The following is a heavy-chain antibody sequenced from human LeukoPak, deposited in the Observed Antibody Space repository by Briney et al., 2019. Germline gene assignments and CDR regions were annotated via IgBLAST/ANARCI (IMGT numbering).Heavy chain of an antibody. Sequence: SQTLSLTCTVSGGSISSGSYYWSWIRQPAGKGLEWIGRIYTSGSTNYNPSLKSRVTISVDTSKNQFSLKLSSVTAADTAVYYCASYSGSYYYYYYMDVWGKGTTVTISS. CDR3: ASYSGSYYYYYYMDV. V-gene: IGHV4-61*02. J-gene: IGHJ6*03. D-gene: IGHD2-15*01. CDR2: IYTSGST. CDR1: GGSISSGSYY.